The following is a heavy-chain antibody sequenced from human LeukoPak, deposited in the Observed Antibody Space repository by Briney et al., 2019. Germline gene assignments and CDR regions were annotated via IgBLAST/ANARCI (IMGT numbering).Heavy chain of an antibody. CDR3: VRHRTGTTADY. D-gene: IGHD1-7*01. CDR2: IYCSGNT. J-gene: IGHJ4*02. V-gene: IGHV4-59*08. CDR1: GVPISTYY. Sequence: GSLRLSCTVSGVPISTYYWSWIRQPPGKGLEWIGCIYCSGNTNNSPSLKSRVTISVDTSKDQFSLSLTSVTAADTAVYYCVRHRTGTTADYWGQGTLVTVSS.